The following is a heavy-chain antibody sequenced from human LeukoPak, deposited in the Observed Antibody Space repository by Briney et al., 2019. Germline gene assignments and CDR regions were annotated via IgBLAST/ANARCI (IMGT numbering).Heavy chain of an antibody. V-gene: IGHV1-24*01. J-gene: IGHJ6*02. CDR2: FDPEDGET. D-gene: IGHD4-11*01. CDR3: ATDGPSTVTNFYYYYGMDV. CDR1: GYTLTELS. Sequence: ASVKVSCKVSGYTLTELSMHWVRQAPGKGLEWMGGFDPEDGETFYAQKFQGRVTMTEDTSTDTAYMELSSLRSEDTAVYYCATDGPSTVTNFYYYYGMDVWGQGTTVTVSS.